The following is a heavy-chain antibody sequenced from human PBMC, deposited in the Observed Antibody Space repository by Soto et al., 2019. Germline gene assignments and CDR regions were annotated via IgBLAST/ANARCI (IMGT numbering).Heavy chain of an antibody. V-gene: IGHV3-53*05. CDR3: ARGRYNWNPFDF. D-gene: IGHD1-20*01. Sequence: GGSLRLSCAASGFTLSSKYMTWVRQAPGKGLEWVAVIYTAGSTYYADSVKGRFTVSRDNSQNTLYLQMHSLRADDTAVYYCARGRYNWNPFDFWGQGTLVTVSS. CDR1: GFTLSSKY. CDR2: IYTAGST. J-gene: IGHJ4*02.